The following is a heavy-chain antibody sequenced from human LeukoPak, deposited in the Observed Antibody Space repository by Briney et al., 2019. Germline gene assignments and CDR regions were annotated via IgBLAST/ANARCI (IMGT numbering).Heavy chain of an antibody. D-gene: IGHD6-13*01. CDR3: AAIHSSSWHIVDY. CDR2: IYYSGST. V-gene: IGHV4-59*01. CDR1: GGSISSYY. J-gene: IGHJ4*02. Sequence: ASETLSLTCTVSGGSISSYYWSWIRQPPGKGLEWIGYIYYSGSTNYNPSLKSRVTISVDTSKNQFSLKLSSVTAADTAVYYCAAIHSSSWHIVDYWGQGTLVTVSS.